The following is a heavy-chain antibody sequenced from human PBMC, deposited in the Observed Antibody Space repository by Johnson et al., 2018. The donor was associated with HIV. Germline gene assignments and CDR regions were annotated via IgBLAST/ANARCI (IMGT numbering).Heavy chain of an antibody. CDR2: IGTTGDT. CDR3: ARGSYDGDAFDM. CDR1: GFTFSNYD. V-gene: IGHV3-13*01. J-gene: IGHJ3*02. Sequence: VQLVESGGGSVQPGGSLRLSCAASGFTFSNYDMHWVRQATGKRLEWVSGIGTTGDTFYIDSLKGRCTISRETAKNSFYLQLNNLRAGDTALYYCARGSYDGDAFDMWGQGIMVTVSS. D-gene: IGHD1-26*01.